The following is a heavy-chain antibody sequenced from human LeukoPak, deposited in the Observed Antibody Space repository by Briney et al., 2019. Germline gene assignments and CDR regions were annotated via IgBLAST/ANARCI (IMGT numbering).Heavy chain of an antibody. CDR3: AKGPEYYYGSGSYYNEDY. CDR2: ISGSGGST. V-gene: IGHV3-23*01. D-gene: IGHD3-10*01. Sequence: GGSLRLSCAASGFTFSDYYMSWIRQAPGKGLEWVSAISGSGGSTYYADSVKGRFTISRDNSKNTLYLQMNSLRAEDTAVYYCAKGPEYYYGSGSYYNEDYWGQGTLVTVSS. CDR1: GFTFSDYY. J-gene: IGHJ4*02.